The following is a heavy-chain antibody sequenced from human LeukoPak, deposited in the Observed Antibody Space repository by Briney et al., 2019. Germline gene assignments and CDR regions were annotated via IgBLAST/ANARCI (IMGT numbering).Heavy chain of an antibody. CDR3: ARAGPYSGYVVDAFDI. V-gene: IGHV3-48*01. CDR1: GFTFSSYS. CDR2: ISSSSSTI. Sequence: GGSLRLSCAASGFTFSSYSMNWVRQAPGKGLEWVSYISSSSSTIYYADSVKGRFTISRDNAKNSLYLQMNSLRAEDTAVYYCARAGPYSGYVVDAFDIWGQGTMVTVSS. D-gene: IGHD5-12*01. J-gene: IGHJ3*02.